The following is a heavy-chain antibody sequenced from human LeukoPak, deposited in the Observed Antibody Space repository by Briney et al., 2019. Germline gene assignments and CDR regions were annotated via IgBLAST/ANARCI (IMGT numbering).Heavy chain of an antibody. D-gene: IGHD3-16*01. V-gene: IGHV3-23*01. Sequence: GGSLRLSCAASGFTVSSNYMSWVRQAPGKGLEWVSAISGSGGSTYYADSVKGRFTISRDNSKNTPYLQMNSLRAEDTAVYYCAKVRLRHEIDYWGQGTLVTVSS. CDR1: GFTVSSNY. CDR3: AKVRLRHEIDY. CDR2: ISGSGGST. J-gene: IGHJ4*02.